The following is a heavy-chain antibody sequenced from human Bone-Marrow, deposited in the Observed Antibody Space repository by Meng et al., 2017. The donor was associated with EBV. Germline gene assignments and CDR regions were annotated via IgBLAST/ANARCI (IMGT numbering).Heavy chain of an antibody. J-gene: IGHJ4*02. D-gene: IGHD6-13*01. V-gene: IGHV3-74*02. CDR1: GFTLSNYW. Sequence: EVQVLESGGGLVQPGGSLILSCAASGFTLSNYWMHWVRQVPGKGLVWVSRINVDGSDTIYADSVKGRFTISRDNGKNTLYLQMNSLRADDTAVYYCSRSNWYPDYWGQGTLVTVSS. CDR3: SRSNWYPDY. CDR2: INVDGSDT.